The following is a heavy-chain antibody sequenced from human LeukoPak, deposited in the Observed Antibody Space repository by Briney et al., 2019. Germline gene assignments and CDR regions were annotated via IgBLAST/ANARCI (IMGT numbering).Heavy chain of an antibody. V-gene: IGHV3-74*01. J-gene: IGHJ4*02. Sequence: GGSLRLSCAASGFTFSSYWMHWVRQAPGKGLVWVSRINSDGSSTSYADSVKGRFTISRDNAKNTLYLQMNSLRAEDTAVYYCARVEMATILGIDYWGQVTLVTVSS. CDR2: INSDGSST. CDR3: ARVEMATILGIDY. CDR1: GFTFSSYW. D-gene: IGHD5-24*01.